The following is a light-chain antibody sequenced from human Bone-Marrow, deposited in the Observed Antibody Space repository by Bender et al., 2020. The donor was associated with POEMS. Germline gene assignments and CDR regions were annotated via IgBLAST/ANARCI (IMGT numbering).Light chain of an antibody. CDR3: CSYAGSDTGV. CDR1: SNNIGTYNL. V-gene: IGLV2-23*02. Sequence: QSALTQPASVSGSPGQSITISCTGTSNNIGTYNLVSWYQHHPGKAPKLLIYEVIGRPSGVSTRFSGSRSGNTASLTSSGLQAEDEADYYCCSYAGSDTGVFGGGTKLTVL. J-gene: IGLJ3*02. CDR2: EVI.